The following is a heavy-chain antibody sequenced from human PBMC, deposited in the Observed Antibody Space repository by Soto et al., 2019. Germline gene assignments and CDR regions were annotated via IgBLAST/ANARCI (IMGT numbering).Heavy chain of an antibody. CDR1: GYALRSYH. V-gene: IGHV1-46*01. Sequence: ASVKVSCKASGYALRSYHMHWVRQAPGQGLEWMGEINPSGGRTNYPQKFQGRVTMTRDTSTSTVYLELSSLRYEDTAVYYCAVIVEITGELYDYWGQGTLVTVCS. J-gene: IGHJ4*02. D-gene: IGHD3-22*01. CDR3: AVIVEITGELYDY. CDR2: INPSGGRT.